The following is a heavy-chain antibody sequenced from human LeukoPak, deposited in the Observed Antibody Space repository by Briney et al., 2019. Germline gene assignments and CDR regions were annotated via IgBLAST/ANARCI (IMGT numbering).Heavy chain of an antibody. J-gene: IGHJ4*02. Sequence: GGSLRLSCAASGFTFSSYVMHWVRQAPCKGLEWVTVISHDGSKKYYANSVKGRFTISRDNSKNTLYLQMNSLRAEDTAVYYCARGPSGSNYLDYWGQGTLVTVSS. V-gene: IGHV3-30-3*01. CDR2: ISHDGSKK. CDR1: GFTFSSYV. D-gene: IGHD1-26*01. CDR3: ARGPSGSNYLDY.